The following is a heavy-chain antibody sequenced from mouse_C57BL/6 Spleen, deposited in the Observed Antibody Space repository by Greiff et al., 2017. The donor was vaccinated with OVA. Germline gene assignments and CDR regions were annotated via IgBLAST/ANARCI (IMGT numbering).Heavy chain of an antibody. V-gene: IGHV1-26*01. J-gene: IGHJ4*01. CDR2: INPNNGGT. D-gene: IGHD4-1*01. Sequence: EVQLQQSGPELVKPGASVKISCKASGYTFTDYYMNWVKQSHGKSLEWIGDINPNNGGTSYNQKFKGKATLTVDKSSSTAYMELRSLTSEDSAVYYCARMNWDEDYAMDYWGQGTSVTVSS. CDR3: ARMNWDEDYAMDY. CDR1: GYTFTDYY.